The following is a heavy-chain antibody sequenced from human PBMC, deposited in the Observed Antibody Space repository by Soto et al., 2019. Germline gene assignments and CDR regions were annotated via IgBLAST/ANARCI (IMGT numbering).Heavy chain of an antibody. CDR3: AKDTYKYSYGYFSVYYFDY. CDR2: ISGSGGST. Sequence: GGSLRLSCAASGFTFSSYAMSWVRQAPGKGLEWVSAISGSGGSTYYADSVKGRFTISRDNSKNTLYLQMNSLRAEDTAVYYCAKDTYKYSYGYFSVYYFDYWGQGTLVTVSS. CDR1: GFTFSSYA. D-gene: IGHD5-18*01. V-gene: IGHV3-23*01. J-gene: IGHJ4*02.